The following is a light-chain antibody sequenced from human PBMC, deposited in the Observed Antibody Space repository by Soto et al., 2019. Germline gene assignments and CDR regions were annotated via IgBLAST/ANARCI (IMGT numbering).Light chain of an antibody. CDR1: QSVSSSY. V-gene: IGKV3-20*01. J-gene: IGKJ1*01. CDR3: QQYGSSPST. CDR2: GST. Sequence: EIVLTQSPGTLSLSPGERATLSFRASQSVSSSYLAWYQQKPGQAPRLLIYGSTSRATGVPDRLSGSGSGTDFPLTISRLEPEDFAVYFCQQYGSSPSTFGQGTKVEIK.